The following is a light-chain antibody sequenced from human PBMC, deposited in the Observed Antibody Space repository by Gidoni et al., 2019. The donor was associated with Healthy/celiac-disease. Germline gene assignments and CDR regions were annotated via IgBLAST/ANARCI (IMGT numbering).Light chain of an antibody. CDR2: DAS. CDR1: QSVSSY. Sequence: EMVLTQAPATLSLSPGERATLSCRASQSVSSYLAWYQQKPGQAPRLLIYDASNRSTGIPAWFSGSGSGTDFTLPISSLEPEDFAVYYCQQRSNWPWTFGQXTKVEIK. CDR3: QQRSNWPWT. V-gene: IGKV3-11*01. J-gene: IGKJ1*01.